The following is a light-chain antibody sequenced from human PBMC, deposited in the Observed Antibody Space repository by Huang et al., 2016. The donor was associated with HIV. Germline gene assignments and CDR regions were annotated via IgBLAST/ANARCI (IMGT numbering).Light chain of an antibody. CDR1: QSVSSN. CDR2: GAS. J-gene: IGKJ2*01. V-gene: IGKV3-15*01. Sequence: EIVMTRSPATLSVSPGERVTLSCWASQSVSSNLAWYQQKPGQAPRLLIYGASTRAPGIPARFSGRGAGIEFSRTISSLQSEDFSVYYCQQYNNWPPGYTFGQGTKLEIK. CDR3: QQYNNWPPGYT.